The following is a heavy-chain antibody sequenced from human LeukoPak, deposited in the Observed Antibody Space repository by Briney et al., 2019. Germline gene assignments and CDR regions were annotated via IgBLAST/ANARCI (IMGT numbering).Heavy chain of an antibody. J-gene: IGHJ3*02. D-gene: IGHD4-23*01. CDR1: GGTFSSYA. V-gene: IGHV1-69*10. Sequence: ASVKVSCKASGGTFSSYAISWVRQAPGQGLEWMGGITPILGTANYAQKFQGRVTINADQSTSTAYMELSSLRSEDTAVYYCARSLIDYGGSYDAFDIWGQGTMVTISS. CDR3: ARSLIDYGGSYDAFDI. CDR2: ITPILGTA.